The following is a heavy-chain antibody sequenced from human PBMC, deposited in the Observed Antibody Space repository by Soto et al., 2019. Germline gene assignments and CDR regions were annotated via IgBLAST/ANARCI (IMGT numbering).Heavy chain of an antibody. J-gene: IGHJ4*02. D-gene: IGHD4-17*01. CDR2: INSDGSTT. V-gene: IGHV3-74*01. CDR3: ACFGSGDIH. CDR1: GFTLSSYW. Sequence: AGGSLRLSCAASGFTLSSYWMHWVRQAPGKGVVWVSRINSDGSTTSYADSVKGRFTISRDNAKNTLYLQMNSLRAEDTAIYYCACFGSGDIHWGQGALVTVSS.